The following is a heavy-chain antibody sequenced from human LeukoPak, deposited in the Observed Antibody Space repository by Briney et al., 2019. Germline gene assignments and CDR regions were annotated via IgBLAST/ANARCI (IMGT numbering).Heavy chain of an antibody. CDR2: IYSSGTT. V-gene: IGHV4-39*07. CDR3: VADPINFDY. J-gene: IGHJ4*02. CDR1: GDTIISTTYC. Sequence: SETLSLTCNVSGDTIISTTYCWVWIRQPPGKGLEWIGSIYSSGTTYYNASLKGRATILVDTSKNQFSLNLNSVTAADTAVYYCVADPINFDYWGQGRLVTVSS.